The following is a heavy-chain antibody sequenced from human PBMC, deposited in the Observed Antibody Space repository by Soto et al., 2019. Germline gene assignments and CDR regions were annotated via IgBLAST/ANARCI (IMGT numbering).Heavy chain of an antibody. CDR3: ARGATYYDFWSGYNWFDP. D-gene: IGHD3-3*01. J-gene: IGHJ5*02. CDR1: GGSISSYY. V-gene: IGHV4-59*01. Sequence: SETLSLTCPVSGGSISSYYWSWIRQPPGKGLEWIGYIYYSGSTNYNPSLKSRVTISVDTSKNQFSLKLSSVTAADTAVYYCARGATYYDFWSGYNWFDPWGQGTLVTVSS. CDR2: IYYSGST.